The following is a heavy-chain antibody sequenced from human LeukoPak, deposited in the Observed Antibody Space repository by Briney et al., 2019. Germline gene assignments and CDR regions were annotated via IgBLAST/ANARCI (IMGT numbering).Heavy chain of an antibody. CDR2: ISSSSSTI. CDR3: ARLEEGYDILTGYPHDAFDI. Sequence: GGSLRLSCAASGFTFSSYSMNWVRQAPGKGLEWVSYISSSSSTIYYTDSVKGRFTISRDNAKNSLYLQMNSLRAEDTAVYYCARLEEGYDILTGYPHDAFDIWGQGTMVTVSS. D-gene: IGHD3-9*01. CDR1: GFTFSSYS. J-gene: IGHJ3*02. V-gene: IGHV3-48*01.